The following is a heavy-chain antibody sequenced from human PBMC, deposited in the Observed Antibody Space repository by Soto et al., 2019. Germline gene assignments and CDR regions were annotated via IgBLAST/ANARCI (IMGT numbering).Heavy chain of an antibody. J-gene: IGHJ5*02. CDR1: GDSISSAGYY. CDR2: FYYRGTT. CDR3: ARRVATVTTWNWFDP. Sequence: NPSETLSLTCTVSGDSISSAGYYWGWIRQPPGKGLEWIGSFYYRGTTYYNPSLKSRVTISVDTSKNQFSLKLSSVTAADTAVYYCARRVATVTTWNWFDPWGQGTLVTVSS. V-gene: IGHV4-39*01. D-gene: IGHD4-17*01.